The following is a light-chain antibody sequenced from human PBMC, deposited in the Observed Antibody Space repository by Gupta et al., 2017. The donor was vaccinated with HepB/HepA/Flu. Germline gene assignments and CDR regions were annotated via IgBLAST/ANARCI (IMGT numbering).Light chain of an antibody. J-gene: IGKJ1*01. Sequence: DIPMTQPPSSLSASVGDRVTITCRASHSISSYLNWYQQKPGKAPKLLIYAASSLQSGVPSRFSGSGSGTDFTLTISRLQPEDFAAYYCQQSDSTPQTFGQGTKVEIK. V-gene: IGKV1-39*01. CDR1: HSISSY. CDR3: QQSDSTPQT. CDR2: AAS.